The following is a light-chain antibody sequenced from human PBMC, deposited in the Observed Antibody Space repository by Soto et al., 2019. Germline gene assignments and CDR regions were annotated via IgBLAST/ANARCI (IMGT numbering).Light chain of an antibody. CDR2: AAS. CDR1: QGISSY. J-gene: IGKJ4*01. V-gene: IGKV1-9*01. Sequence: DIQLTQSPSFLSASVGDGVTITCRASQGISSYLAWYQQRPGKAPKLLIYAASTLQSGVPSRFSGSGSGTEFTLTISSLQSEDFATYYCQQFNSYPSFVGGTKVEIK. CDR3: QQFNSYPS.